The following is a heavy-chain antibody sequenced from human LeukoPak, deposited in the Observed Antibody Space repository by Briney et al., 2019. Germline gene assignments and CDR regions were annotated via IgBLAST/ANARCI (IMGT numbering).Heavy chain of an antibody. D-gene: IGHD3-16*01. CDR2: IKQDGSEK. J-gene: IGHJ5*02. CDR1: GFTFSSYW. CDR3: ARDASYVWFDP. Sequence: GGSLRLSCAASGFTFSSYWMSWVLQAPGKGLEWVANIKQDGSEKYYVDSVKGRFTISRDNAKNSLYLQMNSLRAEDTAVYYCARDASYVWFDPWGQGTLVTVSS. V-gene: IGHV3-7*01.